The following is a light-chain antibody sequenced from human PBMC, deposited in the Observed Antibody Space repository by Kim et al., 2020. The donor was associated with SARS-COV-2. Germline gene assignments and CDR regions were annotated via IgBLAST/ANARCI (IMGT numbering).Light chain of an antibody. CDR2: GAS. CDR1: QSVSSSY. V-gene: IGKV3-20*01. CDR3: QRAVSPLT. Sequence: EIVLTQSPVTLSLSPGERATLSCRASQSVSSSYLAWYQQKPGQAPRLLIYGASSRATGIPDRFSGSGSGTDFTFTISRLEPEDFAVYYCQRAVSPLTFGGGTKVDIK. J-gene: IGKJ4*01.